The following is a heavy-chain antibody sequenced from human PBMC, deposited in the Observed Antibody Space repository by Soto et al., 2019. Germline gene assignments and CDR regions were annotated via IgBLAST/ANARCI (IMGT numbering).Heavy chain of an antibody. CDR3: ARAIYDFWSDPQPLLFDN. V-gene: IGHV3-21*01. Sequence: EVQLVESGGGLVKPGGSLRLSCAASGFTFSSYSMNWVRQAPGKGLEWVSSISSSSSYIYYADSVKGRFTISRDNAKNSLYLQMNSLRAEDTAVYYCARAIYDFWSDPQPLLFDNWGQGTLVTVSS. CDR2: ISSSSSYI. D-gene: IGHD3-3*01. CDR1: GFTFSSYS. J-gene: IGHJ4*02.